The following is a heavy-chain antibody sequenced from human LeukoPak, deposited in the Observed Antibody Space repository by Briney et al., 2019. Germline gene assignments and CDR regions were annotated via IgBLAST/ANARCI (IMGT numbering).Heavy chain of an antibody. CDR2: INHSGST. J-gene: IGHJ5*02. Sequence: SETLSLTCAVYGGSFSGYYWSWIRQPPGKGLEWIGEINHSGSTNYNPSLKSRVTISVDTSKNQFSLKLSSVTAADTAVYYCARGRHGAAAGRFNWFDPWGQGTLVTVSS. D-gene: IGHD6-13*01. CDR3: ARGRHGAAAGRFNWFDP. V-gene: IGHV4-34*01. CDR1: GGSFSGYY.